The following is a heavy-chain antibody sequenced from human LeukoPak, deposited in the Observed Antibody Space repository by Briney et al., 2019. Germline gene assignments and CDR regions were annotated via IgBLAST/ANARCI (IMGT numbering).Heavy chain of an antibody. CDR3: ARDSVLGYCSGGSCSFDY. V-gene: IGHV3-74*01. J-gene: IGHJ4*02. Sequence: PGGSLRLSCAASGFNFSSYWMHWVRQAPGKGLVWVSRINSDGSSTSYADSVKGRFTISRDNAKNTLYPQMNSLRAEDTAVYYCARDSVLGYCSGGSCSFDYWGQGTLVTVSS. CDR1: GFNFSSYW. D-gene: IGHD2-15*01. CDR2: INSDGSST.